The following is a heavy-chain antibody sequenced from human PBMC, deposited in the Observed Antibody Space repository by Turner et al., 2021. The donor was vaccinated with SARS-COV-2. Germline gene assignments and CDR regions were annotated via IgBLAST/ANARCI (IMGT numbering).Heavy chain of an antibody. D-gene: IGHD3-10*01. V-gene: IGHV4-39*01. J-gene: IGHJ6*02. CDR2: INYSWGT. CDR1: GGSISSGSYY. Sequence: QLQLQESGPGLAKPSETLSPTCTVSGGSISSGSYYWGWIRQPPGKGPEWIGGINYSWGTYDNPSLKSRVTISVDTSKNQFSLKLSSVTAADTAVYYCARLPVGYYGSGSYYHYGMDVWGQGTTVTVSS. CDR3: ARLPVGYYGSGSYYHYGMDV.